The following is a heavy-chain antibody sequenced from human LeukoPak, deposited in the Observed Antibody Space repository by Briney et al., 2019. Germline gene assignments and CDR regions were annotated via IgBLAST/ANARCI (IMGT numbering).Heavy chain of an antibody. J-gene: IGHJ4*02. CDR2: IYHSGST. CDR1: GYSISSGYY. Sequence: PSEALSLTCAVSGYSISSGYYWGWIRQPPGKGLEWIGSIYHSGSTYYNPSLKSRVTISVDTSKNQFSLKLSSVTAADTAVYYCARPDYYDSSGYDYWGQGTLVTVS. CDR3: ARPDYYDSSGYDY. D-gene: IGHD3-22*01. V-gene: IGHV4-38-2*01.